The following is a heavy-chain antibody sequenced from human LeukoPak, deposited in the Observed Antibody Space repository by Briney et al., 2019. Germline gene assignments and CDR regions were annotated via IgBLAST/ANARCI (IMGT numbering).Heavy chain of an antibody. J-gene: IGHJ4*02. CDR2: ISDSGGST. D-gene: IGHD6-19*01. CDR1: GFTFSSYA. Sequence: GGSLRLSCAASGFTFSSYAMSWVRQAPGKGLEWVSGISDSGGSTYYADSVKGRFTISRDNSKNILYLQMNSLRAEDTAVYYCAKTPSPVPLTVAGDYFDYWGQGTLVTVSS. V-gene: IGHV3-23*01. CDR3: AKTPSPVPLTVAGDYFDY.